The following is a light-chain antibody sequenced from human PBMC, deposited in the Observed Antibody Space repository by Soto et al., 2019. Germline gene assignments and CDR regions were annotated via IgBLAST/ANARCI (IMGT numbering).Light chain of an antibody. CDR3: QQYGNSFT. V-gene: IGKV3-20*01. CDR2: GAS. CDR1: QRVRSNY. Sequence: ENVLTQSPGTLSLSPGEIATLSCRASQRVRSNYLAWYQQKPGQAPRLLIYGASSRATGIPDRFSGSGSETDFTLIISRLEPEDFAVYYCQQYGNSFTFGQGTRREI. J-gene: IGKJ5*01.